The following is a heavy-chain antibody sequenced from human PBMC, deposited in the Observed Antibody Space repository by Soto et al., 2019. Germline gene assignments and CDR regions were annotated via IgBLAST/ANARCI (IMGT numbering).Heavy chain of an antibody. V-gene: IGHV3-48*02. D-gene: IGHD1-26*01. CDR3: AREDSGGSYYGGYYFDY. CDR1: GFTFSSYS. Sequence: EVQLVESGGGLVQPGGSLRLSCAASGFTFSSYSMNWVRQAPGKGLEWVSYISSSSTIYYADSVKGRFTISRDNAKNSLYLQMNSLRDEDTAVYYCAREDSGGSYYGGYYFDYWGQGTLVTVSS. CDR2: ISSSSTI. J-gene: IGHJ4*02.